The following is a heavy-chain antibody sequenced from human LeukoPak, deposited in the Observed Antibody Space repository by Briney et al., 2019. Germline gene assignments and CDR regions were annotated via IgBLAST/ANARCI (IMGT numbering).Heavy chain of an antibody. Sequence: PGGSLRLSCAASGFTFSSHSMNWVRQAPGKGLEWVSVIYSGGSTYYADSVKGRFTISRDNSKNTLFLQMNSLRAEDTAVYYCVRGGESSGFEPWGQGTLVTVSS. CDR1: GFTFSSHS. CDR2: IYSGGST. CDR3: VRGGESSGFEP. J-gene: IGHJ5*02. V-gene: IGHV3-53*01. D-gene: IGHD6-19*01.